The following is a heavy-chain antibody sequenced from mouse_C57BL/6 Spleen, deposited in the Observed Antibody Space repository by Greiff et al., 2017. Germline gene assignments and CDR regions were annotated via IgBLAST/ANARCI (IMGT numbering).Heavy chain of an antibody. V-gene: IGHV1-69*01. D-gene: IGHD2-4*01. CDR3: ARWDYDRYFEV. CDR1: GYTFTSYW. Sequence: QQPGAELVMPGASVKLSCKASGYTFTSYWMHWVKQRPGQGLEWIGEIDPSDSYTNYNQKFKGKSTLTVDKSSSTAYMQLSSLTSEDSAVYYCARWDYDRYFEVWGTGTTVTVSS. CDR2: IDPSDSYT. J-gene: IGHJ1*03.